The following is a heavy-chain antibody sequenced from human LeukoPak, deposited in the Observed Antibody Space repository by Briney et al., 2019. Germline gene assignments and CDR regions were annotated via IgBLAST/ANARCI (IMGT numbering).Heavy chain of an antibody. Sequence: GGSLRLSCADSGFTFSSYWMSWVRQAPGEGLEWVANIKHDGSEKYYADFVKGRFTISRDNAKNSLYLQMDSLRAEDTAVYYCARDAGRSGYDLLDYWGQGTLVTVSS. CDR2: IKHDGSEK. D-gene: IGHD5-12*01. V-gene: IGHV3-7*03. CDR3: ARDAGRSGYDLLDY. CDR1: GFTFSSYW. J-gene: IGHJ4*02.